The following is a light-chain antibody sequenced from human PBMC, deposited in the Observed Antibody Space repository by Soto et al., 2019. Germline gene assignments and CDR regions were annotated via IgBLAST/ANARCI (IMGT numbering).Light chain of an antibody. CDR2: GGS. Sequence: EIVLTQSPGTLSLSPGERATLSCRASQSVDTRFFAWYQQKPGQAPRLLIYGGSSRATGTPGRFSISGSGRDFTLTISRLEPEDVAVYYCQQSVKSPWTFGQGTKVEIK. CDR1: QSVDTRF. J-gene: IGKJ1*01. V-gene: IGKV3-20*01. CDR3: QQSVKSPWT.